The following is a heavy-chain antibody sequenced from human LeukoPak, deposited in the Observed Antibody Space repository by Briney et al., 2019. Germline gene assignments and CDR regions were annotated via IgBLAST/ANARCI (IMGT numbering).Heavy chain of an antibody. D-gene: IGHD2-2*01. V-gene: IGHV4-59*01. CDR1: GGSISSYY. J-gene: IGHJ5*02. CDR3: ARGSQTYCSTTSCHSWFDP. CDR2: IFHSDIT. Sequence: SETLSLTCTVSGGSISSYYWNWIRQPPGKGLEWIGYIFHSDITNYKPSLKRRVTISLDTSKNQFSLKLSSVTAADTAVYYCARGSQTYCSTTSCHSWFDPWGQGTLVTVSS.